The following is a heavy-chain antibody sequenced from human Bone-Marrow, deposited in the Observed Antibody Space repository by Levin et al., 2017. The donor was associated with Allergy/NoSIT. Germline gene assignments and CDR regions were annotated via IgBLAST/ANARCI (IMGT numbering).Heavy chain of an antibody. CDR1: GGSFSGYY. CDR3: ARGSPNSGYDY. Sequence: SQTLSLPCAVYGGSFSGYYWSWIRQPPGKGLEWIGEINHSGSTNYNPSLKSRVTISVDTSKNQFSLKLSSVTAADTAVYYCARGSPNSGYDYWGQGTLVTVSS. J-gene: IGHJ4*02. CDR2: INHSGST. V-gene: IGHV4-34*01. D-gene: IGHD5-12*01.